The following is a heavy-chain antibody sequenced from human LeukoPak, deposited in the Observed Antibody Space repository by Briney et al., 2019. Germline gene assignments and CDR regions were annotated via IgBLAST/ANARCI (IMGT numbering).Heavy chain of an antibody. V-gene: IGHV3-21*01. CDR3: ARYCSGGSCSAN. CDR2: ISSSSSYI. J-gene: IGHJ4*02. CDR1: GFTFSSYE. D-gene: IGHD2-15*01. Sequence: GGSLRLSCAASGFTFSSYEMNWVRQAPGKGLEWVSSISSSSSYIYYADSVKGRFTISRDNAKNSLYLQMNSLRAEDTAVYYCARYCSGGSCSANWGQGTLVTVSS.